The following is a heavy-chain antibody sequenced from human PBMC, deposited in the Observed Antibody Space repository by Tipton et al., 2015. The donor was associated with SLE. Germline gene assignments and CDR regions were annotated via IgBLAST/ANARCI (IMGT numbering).Heavy chain of an antibody. CDR3: AREQDHGGGFDY. J-gene: IGHJ4*02. CDR2: MYSGGSA. D-gene: IGHD3-16*01. Sequence: TLSLTCTVSGASMRSSYWSWIRQPPGKGLEWIASMYSGGSANYNPSLKTRVNISVDTSRNQLSLRLSSVTAADTAMYYCAREQDHGGGFDYWGQGTLVTVPS. CDR1: GASMRSSY. V-gene: IGHV4-59*01.